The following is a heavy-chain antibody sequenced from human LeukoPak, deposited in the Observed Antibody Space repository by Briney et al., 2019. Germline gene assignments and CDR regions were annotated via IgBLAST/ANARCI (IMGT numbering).Heavy chain of an antibody. D-gene: IGHD3-3*01. CDR1: GFTFSSYA. V-gene: IGHV3-23*01. CDR3: AKLEPNTYYDFWSGYYPN. Sequence: GGSLRLSCAASGFTFSSYAMSWVRQAPGKGLGWVSAISGSGGSTYYADSVKGRFTISRDNSKNTLYLQMNSLRAEDTAVYYCAKLEPNTYYDFWSGYYPNWGQGTLVTVSS. CDR2: ISGSGGST. J-gene: IGHJ4*02.